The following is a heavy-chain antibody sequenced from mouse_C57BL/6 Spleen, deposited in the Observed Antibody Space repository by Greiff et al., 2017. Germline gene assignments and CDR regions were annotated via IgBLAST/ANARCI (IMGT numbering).Heavy chain of an antibody. V-gene: IGHV1-54*01. J-gene: IGHJ3*01. D-gene: IGHD2-4*01. CDR1: GYAFTNYL. CDR3: ARGDYEYLWGY. CDR2: INPGSGGT. Sequence: VQLQQSGAELVRPGTSVKVSCKASGYAFTNYLIEWVKQRPGQGLEWIGVINPGSGGTNYNEKFKGKATLTADKSSSTAYMQLSSLTSEDSAVYFCARGDYEYLWGYWGQGTLVTVSA.